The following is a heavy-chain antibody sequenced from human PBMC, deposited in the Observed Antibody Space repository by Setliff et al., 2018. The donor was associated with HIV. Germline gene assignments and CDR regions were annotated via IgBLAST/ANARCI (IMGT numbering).Heavy chain of an antibody. V-gene: IGHV3-48*01. CDR3: ARVRGPTLREWWWDY. J-gene: IGHJ4*02. D-gene: IGHD2-15*01. CDR2: ILTTGDLI. Sequence: PSETLSLTCSVSGASISSSPYYWAWVRQAPGKGLEWLSYILTTGDLIYYADSVKGRFTVSRDNAKNSLYLQMNSLRAEDTAVYYCARVRGPTLREWWWDYWGQGTLVTVSS. CDR1: GASISSSPYY.